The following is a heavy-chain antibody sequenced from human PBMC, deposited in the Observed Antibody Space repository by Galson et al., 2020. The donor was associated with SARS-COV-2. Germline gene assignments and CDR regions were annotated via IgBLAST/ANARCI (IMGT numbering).Heavy chain of an antibody. J-gene: IGHJ4*02. CDR2: IWFDGSNK. V-gene: IGHV3-33*06. Sequence: GGSLRLSCAASGFMFSNYGMHWVRQGPGKGLEWVAVIWFDGSNKYYTDSVKGRFTISRDNSRNTLYLEMNSLRAEDTAVYYCAKDAVDGTALYYFDYWGQGTLVTVSS. CDR1: GFMFSNYG. D-gene: IGHD6-19*01. CDR3: AKDAVDGTALYYFDY.